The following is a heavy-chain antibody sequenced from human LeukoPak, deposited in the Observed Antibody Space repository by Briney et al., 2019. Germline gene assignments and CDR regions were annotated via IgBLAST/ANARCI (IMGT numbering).Heavy chain of an antibody. CDR1: GFTLISFG. CDR3: ARGLAVAAYDAFDI. J-gene: IGHJ3*02. Sequence: GGSRRLSWAAVGFTLISFGMHWVRQLQGKGRGWGAVIWYDGSNKYYADSVKGRFTISRDNSKNTLYLQMNSLRAEDTAVYYCARGLAVAAYDAFDIWGQGTMVTVSS. D-gene: IGHD6-19*01. CDR2: IWYDGSNK. V-gene: IGHV3-33*01.